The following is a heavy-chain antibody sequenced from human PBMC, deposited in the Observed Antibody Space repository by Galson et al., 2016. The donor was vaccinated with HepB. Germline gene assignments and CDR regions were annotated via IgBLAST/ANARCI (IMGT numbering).Heavy chain of an antibody. J-gene: IGHJ6*02. CDR3: ARDWSWITIFGVTNYDMDV. Sequence: TLSLTCTVSGGSISRGGYYWNWIRQHPGRGLEWMGNIYYSGSTYFNPSLKGRVTISVDTSKNQFSLKLSSVTSADTAVYYCARDWSWITIFGVTNYDMDVWGHGTTVTVSS. CDR1: GGSISRGGYY. D-gene: IGHD3-3*01. CDR2: IYYSGST. V-gene: IGHV4-31*03.